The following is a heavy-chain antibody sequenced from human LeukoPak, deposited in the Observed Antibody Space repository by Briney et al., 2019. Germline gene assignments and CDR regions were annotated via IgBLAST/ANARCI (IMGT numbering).Heavy chain of an antibody. CDR2: ISAYNGNT. CDR1: GYTFTSYG. Sequence: ASVKVSCKASGYTFTSYGISWVRQAPGQGLEWMGWISAYNGNTNYAQKLQGRVTMTTDTSTSTAYMELRSLRSDDTAVYYCARDRYSYYYDSSGYYTDCWGQGTLVTVSS. V-gene: IGHV1-18*01. CDR3: ARDRYSYYYDSSGYYTDC. D-gene: IGHD3-22*01. J-gene: IGHJ4*02.